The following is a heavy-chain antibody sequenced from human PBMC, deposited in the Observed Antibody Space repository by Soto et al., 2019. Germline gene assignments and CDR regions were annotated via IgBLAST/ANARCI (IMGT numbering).Heavy chain of an antibody. Sequence: KGLEWMGIIYPGDSDTRYSPSFQGQVTISADKSISTAYLQWSSLKASDTAMYYCAIHSSDSSLTGYSLVYFDFCGQGTLLTVSS. J-gene: IGHJ4*02. CDR3: AIHSSDSSLTGYSLVYFDF. V-gene: IGHV5-51*01. D-gene: IGHD3-9*01. CDR2: IYPGDSDT.